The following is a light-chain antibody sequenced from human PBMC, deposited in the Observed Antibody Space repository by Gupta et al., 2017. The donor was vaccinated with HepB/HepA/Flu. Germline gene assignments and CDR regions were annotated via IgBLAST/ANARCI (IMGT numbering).Light chain of an antibody. CDR3: QQSNEWPLT. Sequence: EVVMPPSPATLSVSPGERVTLSCSASQSVRSKLAWYQQTPGQAPRLLIYDASTRATGITARFSGSGSGTDFTLTISSLQPEDFAVYSCQQSNEWPLTFGGGTKVEIK. CDR2: DAS. J-gene: IGKJ4*01. CDR1: QSVRSK. V-gene: IGKV3-15*01.